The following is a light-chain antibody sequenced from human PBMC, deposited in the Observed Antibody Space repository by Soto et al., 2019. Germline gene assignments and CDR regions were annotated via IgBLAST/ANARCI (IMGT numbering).Light chain of an antibody. CDR3: QSFDSNLSGYV. J-gene: IGLJ1*01. V-gene: IGLV1-40*01. Sequence: QSVLTQPPSVSGAPGQRVTISCGGSSSNIGAGYDVHWYQHLPGTAPRLLIYGDINRPPGVPDRFSGSKSGTSASLAITGLQAEDEADYYCQSFDSNLSGYVFGTGTKLTVL. CDR2: GDI. CDR1: SSNIGAGYD.